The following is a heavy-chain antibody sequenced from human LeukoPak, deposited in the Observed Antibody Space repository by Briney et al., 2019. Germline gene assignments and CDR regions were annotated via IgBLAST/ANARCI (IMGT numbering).Heavy chain of an antibody. CDR3: ARDKPTGEDAFDI. D-gene: IGHD3-16*01. J-gene: IGHJ3*02. CDR2: IDSSGTT. CDR1: GGSISGYY. Sequence: SETLSLTCTVSGGSISGYYWSWIRQPAGKGLEWIGHIDSSGTTNYSPSLKSRLTMSVGTSKNQFSLKLSSVTAADTAVYYCARDKPTGEDAFDIWGQGTMVTVSS. V-gene: IGHV4-4*07.